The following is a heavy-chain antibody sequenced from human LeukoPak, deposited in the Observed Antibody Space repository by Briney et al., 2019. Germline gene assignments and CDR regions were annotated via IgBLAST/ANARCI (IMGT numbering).Heavy chain of an antibody. CDR2: ISSDGGNK. CDR1: AFTFSSYA. CDR3: ARVLGLLPPH. D-gene: IGHD2-15*01. J-gene: IGHJ1*01. V-gene: IGHV3-30*14. Sequence: GRSLRLSCAASAFTFSSYAMHWVRQAPGKGLDWVAVISSDGGNKFYADSVKGRFTISRDNSKNTLYLQMNSLRTDDTAVYYCARVLGLLPPHWGQGTLVTVSS.